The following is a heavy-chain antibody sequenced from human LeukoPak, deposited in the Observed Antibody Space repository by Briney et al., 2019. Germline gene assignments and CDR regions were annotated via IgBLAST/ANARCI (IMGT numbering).Heavy chain of an antibody. J-gene: IGHJ4*02. D-gene: IGHD3-22*01. Sequence: ASVKVSCKASGYTFTDYRMHWVRQAPGQGLEWMGWINGNSGDTGYEQKFQGRVTMTRDTSISTAYMELSRLGSDVTAVYYCVRPAKGYDSSGYYDYWGQGTLVTVSS. CDR1: GYTFTDYR. CDR3: VRPAKGYDSSGYYDY. CDR2: INGNSGDT. V-gene: IGHV1-2*02.